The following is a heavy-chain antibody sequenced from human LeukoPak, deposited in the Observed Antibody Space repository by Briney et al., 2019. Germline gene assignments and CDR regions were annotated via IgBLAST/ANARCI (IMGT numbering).Heavy chain of an antibody. CDR3: ARDNGVYYFDY. Sequence: GGSLRLSWAASGFTFSDYYMSWIRQAPAKGLEWVSYISSSGSTIYYADSVKGRFTISRDNAKNSLYLQMNSLRAEDTAVYYCARDNGVYYFDYWGQGTLVTVSS. D-gene: IGHD3-3*01. CDR2: ISSSGSTI. CDR1: GFTFSDYY. J-gene: IGHJ4*02. V-gene: IGHV3-11*01.